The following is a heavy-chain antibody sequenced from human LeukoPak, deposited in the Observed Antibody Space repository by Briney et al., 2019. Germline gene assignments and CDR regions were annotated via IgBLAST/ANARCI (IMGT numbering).Heavy chain of an antibody. CDR2: LYYSGGT. CDR3: ARQKRKDHDILTGFYGTYNWFDP. J-gene: IGHJ5*02. Sequence: PSETLSLTCAVSGGSINNSSYYRGWIRQPPGKRLEWIGSLYYSGGTFYNPSLKSRVTISVDTSKSQFSLKLDSVTAADTALYYCARQKRKDHDILTGFYGTYNWFDPWGQGTLVTVSS. CDR1: GGSINNSSYY. V-gene: IGHV4-39*01. D-gene: IGHD3-9*01.